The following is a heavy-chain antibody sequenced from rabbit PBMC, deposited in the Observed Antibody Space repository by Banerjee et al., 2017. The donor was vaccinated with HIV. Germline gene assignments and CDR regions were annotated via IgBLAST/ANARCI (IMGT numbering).Heavy chain of an antibody. CDR3: ARGLDL. Sequence: QEQLEESGGGLVKPEGSLTLTCKASGFTLSSYWMWWVRQAPGKGLEWIACIYAGSSGSTYYASWAKGRFTISKTSSTTVTLQMTSLTAADTATYFCARGLDLWGQGTLVPS. CDR2: IYAGSSGST. J-gene: IGHJ3*01. CDR1: GFTLSSYW. V-gene: IGHV1S45*01.